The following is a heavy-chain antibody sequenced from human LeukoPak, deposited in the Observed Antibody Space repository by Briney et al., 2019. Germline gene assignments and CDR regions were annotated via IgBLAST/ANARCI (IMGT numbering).Heavy chain of an antibody. Sequence: ASVKVSCKASGYTFTSYDIDWVRQAPGQGLEWLGWISSYNGNTNYAEKSQGRLTITTDTSTSTAYRELRSLRSDDTAVYYCARRQCTSSSCYSFDYWGQGTLGTVSS. J-gene: IGHJ4*02. D-gene: IGHD3-22*01. V-gene: IGHV1-18*01. CDR3: ARRQCTSSSCYSFDY. CDR1: GYTFTSYD. CDR2: ISSYNGNT.